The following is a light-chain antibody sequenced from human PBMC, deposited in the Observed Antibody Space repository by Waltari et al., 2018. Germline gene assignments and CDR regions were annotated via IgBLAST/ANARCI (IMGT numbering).Light chain of an antibody. CDR3: SSYISSSTLEL. CDR1: SSDVGGYNY. CDR2: DVS. Sequence: QSALTQPASVSGSPGQSITISCTGTSSDVGGYNYVSWYQQHPGKAPKLMIYDVSNRPPGVSNRLSGSKSGNTASLTISGLQAEDEADYYCSSYISSSTLELFGGGTSLTVL. J-gene: IGLJ2*01. V-gene: IGLV2-14*03.